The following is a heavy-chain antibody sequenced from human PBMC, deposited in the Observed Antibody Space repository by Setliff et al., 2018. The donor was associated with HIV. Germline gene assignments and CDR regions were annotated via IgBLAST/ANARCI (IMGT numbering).Heavy chain of an antibody. V-gene: IGHV3-48*01. D-gene: IGHD2-15*01. Sequence: GGSLRLSCAASGFTVSSNYMTWVRQAPGKGLEWVSYISGLGGGTIYYADSVRGRFTISRDDAEKSVYLQMNSLRAEDTAVYYCASAGVVEGYYNYYYMDVWGKGTTVTVS. CDR1: GFTVSSNY. CDR3: ASAGVVEGYYNYYYMDV. CDR2: ISGLGGGTI. J-gene: IGHJ6*03.